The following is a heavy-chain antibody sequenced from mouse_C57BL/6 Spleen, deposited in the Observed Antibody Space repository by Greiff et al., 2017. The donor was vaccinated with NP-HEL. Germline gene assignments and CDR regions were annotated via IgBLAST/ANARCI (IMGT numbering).Heavy chain of an antibody. CDR3: ARSLEDLYDNYVFDY. CDR2: ISSGGSYT. Sequence: EVKLVESGGDLVKPGGSLKLSCAASGFTFSSYGMSWVRQTPDKRLEWVATISSGGSYTYYPDSVKGRFTISRDNAKNTLYLQKSSLKSEDTAMYYCARSLEDLYDNYVFDYWGQGTTLTVSS. J-gene: IGHJ2*01. CDR1: GFTFSSYG. D-gene: IGHD2-1*01. V-gene: IGHV5-6*01.